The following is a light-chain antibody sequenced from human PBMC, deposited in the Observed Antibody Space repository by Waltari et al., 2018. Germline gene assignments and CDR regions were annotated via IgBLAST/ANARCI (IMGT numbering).Light chain of an antibody. J-gene: IGLJ2*01. V-gene: IGLV1-44*01. Sequence: QSVLTQPPSASGTPGQRVTISCSGSSSNIGSNTVNWYQQLPGTAPKLRIYSNNQRPSGVPGRFSGSKSGTSASLAISGLQSEDEADYYCAAWDDSLNGLVFGGGTKLTVL. CDR1: SSNIGSNT. CDR2: SNN. CDR3: AAWDDSLNGLV.